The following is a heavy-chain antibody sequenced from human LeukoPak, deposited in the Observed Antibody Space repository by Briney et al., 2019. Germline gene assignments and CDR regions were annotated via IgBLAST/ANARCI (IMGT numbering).Heavy chain of an antibody. CDR2: IRQDGSNK. D-gene: IGHD4-17*01. Sequence: GGSLRLSCAASGFTFSSYWMSWVRQAPGKGLEWVATIRQDGSNKYYVDSVKGRFTISRDNAKNSLYLQMNSLRAEDTAVYYCARESGSVTSEVDFDYWGQGTLVTVSS. CDR3: ARESGSVTSEVDFDY. CDR1: GFTFSSYW. J-gene: IGHJ4*02. V-gene: IGHV3-7*01.